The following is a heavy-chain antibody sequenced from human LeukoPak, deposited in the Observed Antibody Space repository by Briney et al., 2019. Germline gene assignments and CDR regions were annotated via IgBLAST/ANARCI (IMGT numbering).Heavy chain of an antibody. CDR1: GFTFSSYA. Sequence: GGSLRLSCAASGFTFSSYAMSWVRQAPGKGLEWVSVIYSGGSTYYADSVKGRFTISRDNSKNTLYLQMNSLRAEDTAVYYCARETVGWFDPWGQGTLVTVSS. CDR3: ARETVGWFDP. J-gene: IGHJ5*02. V-gene: IGHV3-53*01. CDR2: IYSGGST. D-gene: IGHD1-1*01.